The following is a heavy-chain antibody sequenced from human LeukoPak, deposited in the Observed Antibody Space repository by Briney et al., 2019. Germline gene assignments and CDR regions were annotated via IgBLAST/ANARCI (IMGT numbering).Heavy chain of an antibody. CDR2: IYYSGCT. V-gene: IGHV4-59*01. Sequence: SETLTLTCTVSGGSISSYYWSWIRQPPGKGLEWIGYIYYSGCTNYNPSLKSRVTISVDTSKNQFSLKLSSVTAADTAVYYCASSSGYYYVGAFDIWGQGTMVTVSS. CDR3: ASSSGYYYVGAFDI. J-gene: IGHJ3*02. D-gene: IGHD3-22*01. CDR1: GGSISSYY.